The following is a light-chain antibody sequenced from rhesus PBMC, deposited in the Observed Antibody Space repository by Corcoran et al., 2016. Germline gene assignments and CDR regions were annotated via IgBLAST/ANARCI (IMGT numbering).Light chain of an antibody. V-gene: IGKV1-74*01. CDR1: ESVNNY. J-gene: IGKJ3*01. Sequence: DIQMTQSPSSLSASVGDRVTITCRASESVNNYLHWYQQKPGTAPKVLIYAESTLKSGVPSRFSGSGAGTDYTFTITSLQPEDVATYYCKHSHGTPYTFGPGTKVEI. CDR3: KHSHGTPYT. CDR2: AES.